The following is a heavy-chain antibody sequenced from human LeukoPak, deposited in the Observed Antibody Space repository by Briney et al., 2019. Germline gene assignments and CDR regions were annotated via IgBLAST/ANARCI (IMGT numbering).Heavy chain of an antibody. D-gene: IGHD3-22*01. CDR2: ISYDGSNK. V-gene: IGHV3-30*18. J-gene: IGHJ4*02. CDR1: GFTFSSYG. CDR3: AKGEAMYYYDSSGYY. Sequence: PGGSLRLSCAASGFTFSSYGMHWVRQAPGKGLEWVAVISYDGSNKYYADSVKGRFTISRDNSKNSLYLQMNSLRAEDTAVYYCAKGEAMYYYDSSGYYWGQGTLVTVSS.